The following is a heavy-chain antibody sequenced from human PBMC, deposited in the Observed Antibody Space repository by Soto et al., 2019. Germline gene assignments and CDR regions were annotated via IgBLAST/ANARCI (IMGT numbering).Heavy chain of an antibody. D-gene: IGHD2-15*01. Sequence: PSETLSLTCSVSGGSINSNNYYWAWIRQPPGKGLAWIASIYYDGSTYYNTSLKSRVTISRDTSKNQFSLRLTSVTAADTAVYYCGTVLVAAPRQTDFDSWGQGTLVTVSS. V-gene: IGHV4-39*01. CDR2: IYYDGST. CDR1: GGSINSNNYY. J-gene: IGHJ4*02. CDR3: GTVLVAAPRQTDFDS.